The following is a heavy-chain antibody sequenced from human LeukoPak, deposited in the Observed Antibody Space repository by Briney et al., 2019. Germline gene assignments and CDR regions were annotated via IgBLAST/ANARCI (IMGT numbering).Heavy chain of an antibody. Sequence: PGGSLTLSCPASGFTFSSYSMNWVRQAPGKGLEWVSSISSSSSYIYYADSVKGRFTISRDNAKNSLYLQMNSLRAEDTAVYYCASLPVENYWGQGTLVTVSS. CDR2: ISSSSSYI. J-gene: IGHJ4*02. D-gene: IGHD1-1*01. V-gene: IGHV3-21*01. CDR1: GFTFSSYS. CDR3: ASLPVENY.